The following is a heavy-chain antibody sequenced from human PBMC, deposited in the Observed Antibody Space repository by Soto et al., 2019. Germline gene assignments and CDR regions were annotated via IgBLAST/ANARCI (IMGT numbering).Heavy chain of an antibody. Sequence: QVQLQESGPGLVKPSQTLSLTCTVSGGSISSGGYYWSWIRQHPGKGLEWIGYIYYSGSTNYNPSLKSRVTISVDTSKNQFSLKLSSVTAADTAVYYCARGIRYITIFGPFDYWGQGTLVTVSS. J-gene: IGHJ4*02. CDR3: ARGIRYITIFGPFDY. V-gene: IGHV4-31*03. D-gene: IGHD3-3*01. CDR1: GGSISSGGYY. CDR2: IYYSGST.